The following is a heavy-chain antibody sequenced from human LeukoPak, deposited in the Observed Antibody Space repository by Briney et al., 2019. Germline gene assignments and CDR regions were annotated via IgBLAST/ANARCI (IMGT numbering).Heavy chain of an antibody. CDR1: GYTFTTYY. CDR2: INPSGGST. V-gene: IGHV1-46*01. J-gene: IGHJ3*02. CDR3: ARVREGGGAFDI. Sequence: ASVKLCCTASGYTFTTYYMHSVRQAPGQGLEWMGIINPSGGSTSYAQRFQGRVTMTRDMTTSTVYMQLSSLRSEDTAVYYCARVREGGGAFDIWGQGTMVTVSS. D-gene: IGHD5-24*01.